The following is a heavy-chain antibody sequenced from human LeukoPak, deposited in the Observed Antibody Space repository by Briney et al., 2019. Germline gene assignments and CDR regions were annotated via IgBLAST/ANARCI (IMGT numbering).Heavy chain of an antibody. CDR3: ASQYYYGSGSYGWYFDL. J-gene: IGHJ2*01. D-gene: IGHD3-10*01. CDR2: IYPGDSDT. CDR1: GYKFTSYW. Sequence: GESLKISCKGSGYKFTSYWIGWVRQMPGKGLEWMGIIYPGDSDTRYSPSFQGQVTISADKSISTAYLQWSSLKASDTAMYYCASQYYYGSGSYGWYFDLWGRGTLVTVSS. V-gene: IGHV5-51*01.